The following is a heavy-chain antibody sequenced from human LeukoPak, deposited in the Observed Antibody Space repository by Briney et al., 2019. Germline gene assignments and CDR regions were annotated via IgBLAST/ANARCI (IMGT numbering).Heavy chain of an antibody. V-gene: IGHV1-2*02. CDR1: GYTFTGYY. Sequence: ASVKVSCKASGYTFTGYYMHWVRQAPGQGLEWMGWIYPNSGGTNYAQKFQDRVTVTRDTSNSTAYMELSRLRSDDTAVYYCAREAYDSGSFRTDYYYMDVWGKGTTVTISS. CDR2: IYPNSGGT. J-gene: IGHJ6*03. D-gene: IGHD3-10*01. CDR3: AREAYDSGSFRTDYYYMDV.